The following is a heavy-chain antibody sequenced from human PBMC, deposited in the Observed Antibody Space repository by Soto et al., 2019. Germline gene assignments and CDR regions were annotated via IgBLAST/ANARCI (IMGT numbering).Heavy chain of an antibody. CDR2: VSYDERNI. V-gene: IGHV3-30*18. J-gene: IGHJ4*02. Sequence: PGGSLRLSCVASGFTFSTSDMHWVRQAPGQGLGWVAVVSYDERNIYYADSVKGRFSVSRDNSKNTLFLHMNSLRAEDTAVYFCAKLVDKSLDDYWGQGALVTVSS. CDR1: GFTFSTSD. D-gene: IGHD3-16*01. CDR3: AKLVDKSLDDY.